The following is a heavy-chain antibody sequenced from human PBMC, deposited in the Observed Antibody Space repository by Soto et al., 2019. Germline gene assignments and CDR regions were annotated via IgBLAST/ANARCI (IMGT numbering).Heavy chain of an antibody. J-gene: IGHJ6*02. CDR1: GFTFSSYA. D-gene: IGHD3-16*02. V-gene: IGHV3-23*01. CDR3: ASAYYDYVWGSYRYYYYYYGMDV. Sequence: GGSLRLSCAASGFTFSSYAMSWVRQAPGKGLEWVSAISGSGGSTYYADSVKGRFTISRDNSKNTLFLQRNSMRAEDTAVYYCASAYYDYVWGSYRYYYYYYGMDVWGQGTTVTVSS. CDR2: ISGSGGST.